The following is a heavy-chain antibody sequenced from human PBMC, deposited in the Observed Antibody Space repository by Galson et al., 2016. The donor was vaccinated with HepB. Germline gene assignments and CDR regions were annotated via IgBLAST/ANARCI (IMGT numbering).Heavy chain of an antibody. CDR3: ARVGYNYGSGSYYNGDDWYFDL. V-gene: IGHV3-30*03. CDR1: GFTFSTFW. J-gene: IGHJ2*01. Sequence: SLRLSCAASGFTFSTFWMTWVRQAPGKGLEWVAVISYDGSNKYSADSVKGRFTISRDNSENTLYLQMNSLRAEDTAVYYCARVGYNYGSGSYYNGDDWYFDLWGRGTLVIVSS. CDR2: ISYDGSNK. D-gene: IGHD3-10*01.